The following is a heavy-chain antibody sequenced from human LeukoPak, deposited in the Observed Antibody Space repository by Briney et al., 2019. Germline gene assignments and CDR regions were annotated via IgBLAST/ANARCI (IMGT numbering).Heavy chain of an antibody. CDR3: ARDQAEWELLDFDY. Sequence: ASVKVSCKASGYTFTGYYMHWVRQAPGQGLEWMGWISAYNGNTNYAQKLQGRVTMTTDTSTSTAYMELRSLRSDDTAVYYCARDQAEWELLDFDYWGQGTLVTVSS. CDR2: ISAYNGNT. CDR1: GYTFTGYY. D-gene: IGHD1-26*01. V-gene: IGHV1-18*04. J-gene: IGHJ4*02.